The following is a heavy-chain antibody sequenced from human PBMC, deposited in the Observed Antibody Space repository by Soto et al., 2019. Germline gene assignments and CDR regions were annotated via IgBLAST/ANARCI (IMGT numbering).Heavy chain of an antibody. Sequence: TGGSLRLSCAASGFTFTSYAMHWVRQAPGKGLEWVAVISYDGSNKYYADSVKGRFTISRDNSKNTLYLQMNSLRAEDTAVYYCARDRVGYYGSGSFNFYYYYGMDVWGQGTTVTVSS. D-gene: IGHD3-10*01. CDR1: GFTFTSYA. CDR3: ARDRVGYYGSGSFNFYYYYGMDV. V-gene: IGHV3-30-3*01. CDR2: ISYDGSNK. J-gene: IGHJ6*02.